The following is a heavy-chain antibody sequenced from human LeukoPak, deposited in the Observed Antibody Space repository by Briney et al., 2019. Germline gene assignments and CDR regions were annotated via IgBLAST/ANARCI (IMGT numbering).Heavy chain of an antibody. Sequence: GGSLRLSCAGSEFTFSSYMHWVRQAPGKGLEWVAFIRYDGSNKYYADSVKGRFTISRDNSKNTLYLQMNSLRAEDTAVYYCARPEDGYSPDAFDIWGQGTMVTVSS. CDR3: ARPEDGYSPDAFDI. CDR2: IRYDGSNK. CDR1: EFTFSSY. J-gene: IGHJ3*02. V-gene: IGHV3-33*08. D-gene: IGHD5-24*01.